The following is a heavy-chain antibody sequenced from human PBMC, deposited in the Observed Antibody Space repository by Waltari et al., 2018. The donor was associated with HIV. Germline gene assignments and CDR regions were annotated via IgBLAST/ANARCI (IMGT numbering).Heavy chain of an antibody. CDR2: ISYDGSNK. CDR1: GFPFRSYG. J-gene: IGHJ6*02. V-gene: IGHV3-30*18. CDR3: AKDTDLTGFFYYYGLDV. D-gene: IGHD3-9*01. Sequence: QVQLVESGGGVVQPGRCLRLSCAASGFPFRSYGMHWVRQASGKGLELVAVISYDGSNKYYADSVKGRFTISRDNSKNTLYLQMNSLRAEDTAVYYCAKDTDLTGFFYYYGLDVWGQGTTVTVSS.